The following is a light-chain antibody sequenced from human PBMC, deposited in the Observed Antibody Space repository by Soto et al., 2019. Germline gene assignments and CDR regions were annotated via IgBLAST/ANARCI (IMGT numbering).Light chain of an antibody. V-gene: IGKV1-5*03. CDR2: KAS. J-gene: IGKJ3*01. Sequence: DIQMTQSPSTLSASVGDRVTITCRASQSISSWLAWYQQKPGKAPKLLIYKASSLESGVPSRLSGSGSGTEFTLTISRLQPDDFATYYCQQYNSYKFTFGPGTKVDIK. CDR3: QQYNSYKFT. CDR1: QSISSW.